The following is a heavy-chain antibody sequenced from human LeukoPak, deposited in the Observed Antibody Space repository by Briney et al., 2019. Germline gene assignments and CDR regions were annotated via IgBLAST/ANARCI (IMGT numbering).Heavy chain of an antibody. V-gene: IGHV4-39*01. CDR1: GGSISSSSYY. Sequence: SETLSLTCTVSGGSISSSSYYWGWIRQPPGKGLEWIGSIYYSGSTYYNPSLKSRATISVDTSKNQFSLKLSSVTAADTAVYYCASYDSSSPYFDYWGQGTLVTVSS. CDR3: ASYDSSSPYFDY. D-gene: IGHD6-6*01. J-gene: IGHJ4*02. CDR2: IYYSGST.